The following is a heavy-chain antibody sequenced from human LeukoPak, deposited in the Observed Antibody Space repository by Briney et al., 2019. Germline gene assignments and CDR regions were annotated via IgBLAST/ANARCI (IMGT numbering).Heavy chain of an antibody. Sequence: SQTLSLTCTVSGGSISSGSYYWSWIRQPAGKGLEWIGHIYASGGTKYNPSLESRVTISIDTSKNQLSLRLSSVTAADTAVYYCTREKSYGYIRADSWGQGTLVAVSS. CDR1: GGSISSGSYY. D-gene: IGHD3-16*01. CDR3: TREKSYGYIRADS. J-gene: IGHJ4*02. V-gene: IGHV4-61*09. CDR2: IYASGGT.